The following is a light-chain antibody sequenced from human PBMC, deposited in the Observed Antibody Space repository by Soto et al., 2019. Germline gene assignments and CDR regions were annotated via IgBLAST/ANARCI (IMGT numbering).Light chain of an antibody. Sequence: QAVVTQEPSFSVSPGGTVTLTCGLSSDSVSPTYYPSWYQQTPGQAPRTLIYSTNTRSSGVPDRFSGSILGNKAALTITGAQADDESDYYCVLYMGTGISLFGGGTKVTVL. CDR3: VLYMGTGISL. CDR2: STN. V-gene: IGLV8-61*01. CDR1: SDSVSPTYY. J-gene: IGLJ2*01.